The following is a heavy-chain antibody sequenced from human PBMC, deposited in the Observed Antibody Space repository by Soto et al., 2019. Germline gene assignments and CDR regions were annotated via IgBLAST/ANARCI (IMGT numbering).Heavy chain of an antibody. CDR3: ARNDFWSGYHPTYLTN. Sequence: QVQLQQWGAGLLKPSETLSLTCAVYGGSFSGYYWSWIRQPPGKGLEWSGEINHSGSTNYNPSLKSRVTISVDTCKNQFSLKLSSVTAADTAVYYCARNDFWSGYHPTYLTNWGQGTLVTVSS. CDR2: INHSGST. J-gene: IGHJ4*02. D-gene: IGHD3-3*01. CDR1: GGSFSGYY. V-gene: IGHV4-34*01.